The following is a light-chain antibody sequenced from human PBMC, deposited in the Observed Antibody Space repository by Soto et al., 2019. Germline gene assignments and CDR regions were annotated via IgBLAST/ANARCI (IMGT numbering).Light chain of an antibody. CDR2: EVT. CDR1: SSDVGAYNF. CDR3: SSYTTSAPYV. V-gene: IGLV2-14*01. J-gene: IGLJ1*01. Sequence: LTQPASVSGSPGQSITISCTGTSSDVGAYNFVSWYQHHPGRAPKLIIYEVTIRPSGVSNRFSGSKSGNTASLTISGLQAEDEADYYCSSYTTSAPYVFGSGTKVTV.